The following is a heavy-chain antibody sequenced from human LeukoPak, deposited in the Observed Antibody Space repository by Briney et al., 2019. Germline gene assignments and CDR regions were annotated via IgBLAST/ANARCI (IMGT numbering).Heavy chain of an antibody. D-gene: IGHD3-10*01. J-gene: IGHJ4*02. CDR2: VHYSGRT. CDR1: GDSTSSYY. V-gene: IGHV4-59*08. CDR3: ARCGSGSYLEL. Sequence: SETLSLTCIVSGDSTSSYYWGWVRQPPGKGLEWIGSVHYSGRTNYNPSLKSRVTMSLHTSRTQFSLNLNSVTAADTAVYYCARCGSGSYLELWGQGTLVTVSS.